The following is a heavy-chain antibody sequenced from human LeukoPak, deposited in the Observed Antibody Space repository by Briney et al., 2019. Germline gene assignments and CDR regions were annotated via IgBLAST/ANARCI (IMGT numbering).Heavy chain of an antibody. Sequence: PSETLSLTCAISRDRVSSNRASWGWIRQSPSRCIEWLVTTYYRSMWYNDYAVSVKSRITINPDTSKNQCSLQLKSVTPEDTAVYYCARNSGNYGRAFDCWGQGTLVTVSS. J-gene: IGHJ4*02. CDR3: ARNSGNYGRAFDC. D-gene: IGHD1-26*01. V-gene: IGHV6-1*01. CDR2: TYYRSMWYN. CDR1: RDRVSSNRAS.